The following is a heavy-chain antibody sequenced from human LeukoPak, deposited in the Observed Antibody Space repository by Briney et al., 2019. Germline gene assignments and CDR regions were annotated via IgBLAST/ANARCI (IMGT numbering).Heavy chain of an antibody. Sequence: GGSLRLSCAASGFTFSSYWMSWVRQAPGKGLEWVANIKQDGSEKYYVDSVKGRFTISRDNAKNSLYLQMNSLRAEDTAVYYCARGRNDYGSGSYYQIYPFDYWGQGTLVTVSS. J-gene: IGHJ4*02. D-gene: IGHD3-10*01. CDR2: IKQDGSEK. V-gene: IGHV3-7*01. CDR1: GFTFSSYW. CDR3: ARGRNDYGSGSYYQIYPFDY.